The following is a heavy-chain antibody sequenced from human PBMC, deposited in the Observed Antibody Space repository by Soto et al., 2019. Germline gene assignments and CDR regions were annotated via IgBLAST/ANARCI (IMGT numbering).Heavy chain of an antibody. V-gene: IGHV1-18*01. CDR1: GYTFTSYG. D-gene: IGHD3-3*01. J-gene: IGHJ6*02. CDR3: AREGSGYYPHPYYYYYGMDV. CDR2: ISAYNGNT. Sequence: ASVKVSCKASGYTFTSYGISWVRQAPGQGLEWMGWISAYNGNTNYAQKLQGRVTMTTDTSTSTAYMELRSLRSDDTAVYYCAREGSGYYPHPYYYYYGMDVWRQGTTVTVSS.